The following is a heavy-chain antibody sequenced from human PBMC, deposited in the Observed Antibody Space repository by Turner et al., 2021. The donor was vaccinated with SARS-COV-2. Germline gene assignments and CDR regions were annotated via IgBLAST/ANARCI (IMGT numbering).Heavy chain of an antibody. CDR1: GGSISSSSYY. J-gene: IGHJ4*02. V-gene: IGHV4-39*01. Sequence: QLPLQESGPGLVKPSETLSLTCTVSGGSISSSSYYWGWIRQPPGKGLERIGTIFYSGSTYYNPSLKSRVTISVDTSKNQFSLKLSSVTAEDTAVYYCARHSPELRGDYFDYWGQGTLVTVSS. D-gene: IGHD1-26*01. CDR3: ARHSPELRGDYFDY. CDR2: IFYSGST.